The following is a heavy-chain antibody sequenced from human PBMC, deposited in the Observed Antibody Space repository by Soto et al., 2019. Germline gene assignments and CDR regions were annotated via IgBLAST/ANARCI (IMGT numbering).Heavy chain of an antibody. V-gene: IGHV1-18*01. D-gene: IGHD3-3*01. CDR3: ARVGGLGQRITIFGVGKYYFDY. Sequence: ASVKVSCKASGYTFTSYGISWVRQAPGQGLEWMGWISAYFGTANYAQKFQGRVTMTADKSTSTAYMELSSLRSEDTAVYYCARVGGLGQRITIFGVGKYYFDYWGQGTLVTVSS. CDR1: GYTFTSYG. CDR2: ISAYFGTA. J-gene: IGHJ4*02.